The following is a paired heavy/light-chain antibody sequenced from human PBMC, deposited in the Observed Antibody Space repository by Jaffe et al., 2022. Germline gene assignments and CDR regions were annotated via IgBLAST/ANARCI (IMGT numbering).Light chain of an antibody. Sequence: AIQLTQSPSSLSASVGDRVTITCRASQGISSALAWYQQKPGKAPKLLIYDASSLESGVPSRFSGSGSGTDFTLTISSLQPEDFATYYCQQFNSYPFTFGPGTKVDIK. CDR1: QGISSA. J-gene: IGKJ3*01. V-gene: IGKV1-13*02. CDR2: DAS. CDR3: QQFNSYPFT.
Heavy chain of an antibody. D-gene: IGHD3-10*01. J-gene: IGHJ5*02. Sequence: EVQLLESGGGLVQPGGSLRLSCAASGFTFSSYAMSWVRQAPGKGLEWVSAISGSGGSTYYADSVKGRFTISRDNSKNTLYLQMNSLRAEDTAVYYCAKDRRAYYYGSGTSRGWGFDPWGQGTLVTVSS. CDR3: AKDRRAYYYGSGTSRGWGFDP. V-gene: IGHV3-23*01. CDR2: ISGSGGST. CDR1: GFTFSSYA.